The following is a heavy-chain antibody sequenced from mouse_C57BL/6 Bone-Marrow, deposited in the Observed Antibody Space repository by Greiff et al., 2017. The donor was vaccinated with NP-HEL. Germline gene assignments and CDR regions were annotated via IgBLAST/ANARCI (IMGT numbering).Heavy chain of an antibody. CDR3: ARVYDACYAMDY. CDR1: GYTFTSYW. D-gene: IGHD2-3*01. J-gene: IGHJ4*01. CDR2: IDPSDSET. Sequence: QVQLQQPGAELVRPGSSVKLSCKASGYTFTSYWMHWVKQRPIQGLEWIGNIDPSDSETHYNQKFKDKATLTVDKSSSTAYMQLSSLTSEDSAVYYCARVYDACYAMDYWGQGTSVTVSS. V-gene: IGHV1-52*01.